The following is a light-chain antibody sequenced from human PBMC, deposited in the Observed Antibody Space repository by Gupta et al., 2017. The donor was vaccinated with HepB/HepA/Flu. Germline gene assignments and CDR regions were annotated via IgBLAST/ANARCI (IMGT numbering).Light chain of an antibody. CDR1: QSINDW. V-gene: IGKV1-5*03. J-gene: IGKJ1*01. CDR3: LRYNGYSWT. Sequence: DLQMTQSPSTLSASLGDRVTITCRASQSINDWLAWYQQKPGNAPKLLISKASNLEIGVPTRFIGSGSGTEFTLTITSLQPNDSATYFCLRYNGYSWTFGQGTKVETK. CDR2: KAS.